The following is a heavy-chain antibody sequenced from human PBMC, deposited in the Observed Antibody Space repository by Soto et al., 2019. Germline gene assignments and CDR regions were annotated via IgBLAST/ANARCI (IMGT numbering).Heavy chain of an antibody. Sequence: PSETLSLTCTVSSDSISSYYWSWIRQPPGKRLEWIGYISYSGSTDYNPSLKSRVTISGDTSKNQFSLKVSSVTAADTAVYYCARGTSWQLPFDYWGQGTLGTVS. CDR1: SDSISSYY. CDR3: ARGTSWQLPFDY. J-gene: IGHJ4*02. D-gene: IGHD6-13*01. V-gene: IGHV4-59*01. CDR2: ISYSGST.